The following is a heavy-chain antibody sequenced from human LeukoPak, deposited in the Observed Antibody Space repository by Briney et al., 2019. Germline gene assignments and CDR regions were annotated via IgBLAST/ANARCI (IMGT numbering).Heavy chain of an antibody. V-gene: IGHV3-74*01. CDR1: GFTFSSSW. CDR3: ARDFLHLGG. Sequence: PGGSLRLSCAASGFTFSSSWMSWVRQAPGKGLVWVSRINIDGSSTSYVDSVKGRFTISRDNAKNTLYLQMNSLRAEDTAVYYCARDFLHLGGWGQGTMVTVSS. J-gene: IGHJ3*01. D-gene: IGHD3-16*01. CDR2: INIDGSST.